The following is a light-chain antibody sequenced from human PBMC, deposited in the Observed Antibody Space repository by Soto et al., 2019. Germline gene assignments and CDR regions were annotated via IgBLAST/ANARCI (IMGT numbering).Light chain of an antibody. J-gene: IGKJ4*01. CDR3: WQHNTRPLT. CDR1: QNINQN. V-gene: IGKV3-15*01. Sequence: ETVMTQSPATLSLSPGEGATLSCRATQNINQNLAWYQQKPGQAPRLLIHGAAYRATGIPDRFSGRGSGPEFSLAISSILAEDFSAEYCWQHNTRPLTFGGGTKVEIK. CDR2: GAA.